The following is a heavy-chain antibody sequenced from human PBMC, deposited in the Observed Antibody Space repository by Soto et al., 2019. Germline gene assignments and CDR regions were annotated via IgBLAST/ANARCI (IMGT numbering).Heavy chain of an antibody. CDR3: AHRVLRTVFGLVTTTAIYFDF. D-gene: IGHD3-3*01. V-gene: IGHV2-5*02. J-gene: IGHJ4*02. Sequence: QITLKESGPTVVKPTETLTLTCTFSGFSLTTSGVGVGWVRQSPGKAPEWLALIYWDDDKRYSTSIKSRITITKDTSKNQVVLTMANVDPADTATYYCAHRVLRTVFGLVTTTAIYFDFWGQGTPVVVSS. CDR1: GFSLTTSGVG. CDR2: IYWDDDK.